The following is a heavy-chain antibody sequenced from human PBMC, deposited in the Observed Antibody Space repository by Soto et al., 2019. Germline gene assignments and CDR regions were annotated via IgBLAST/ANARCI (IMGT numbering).Heavy chain of an antibody. CDR1: GGSISSSSYY. CDR3: ARHSSGYPDRPDGMDV. D-gene: IGHD3-22*01. J-gene: IGHJ6*02. V-gene: IGHV4-39*01. Sequence: SETLSLTCTVSGGSISSSSYYWGWIRQPPGKGLEWIGSIYYSGSTYYNPSLKSRVTISVDTSKNQFSLKLSSVTAADTAVYYCARHSSGYPDRPDGMDVWGQGTTVTVSS. CDR2: IYYSGST.